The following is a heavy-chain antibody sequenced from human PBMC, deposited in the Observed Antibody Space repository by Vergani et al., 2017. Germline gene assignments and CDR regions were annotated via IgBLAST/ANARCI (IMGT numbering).Heavy chain of an antibody. CDR1: GYTFTGYY. Sequence: QVQLVQSGAEVKKPGASVKVSCKASGYTFTGYYMHWVRQAPGQGLEWMGWISAYNGNTNYAQKLQGRVTMTTDTSTSTAYMELRSLRSDDTAVYYCARIPPIVVVPAAKNWFDPWGQGTLVTVSS. J-gene: IGHJ5*02. V-gene: IGHV1-18*04. CDR3: ARIPPIVVVPAAKNWFDP. CDR2: ISAYNGNT. D-gene: IGHD2-2*01.